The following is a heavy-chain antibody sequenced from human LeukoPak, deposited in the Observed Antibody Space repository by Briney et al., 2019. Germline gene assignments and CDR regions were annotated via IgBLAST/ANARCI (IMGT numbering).Heavy chain of an antibody. V-gene: IGHV1-18*01. J-gene: IGHJ5*02. CDR1: GYTFTSYG. D-gene: IGHD2-21*02. Sequence: ASVKVSFKASGYTFTSYGISWVRQAPGQGLEWMGWISAYNGNTNYAQKLQGRVTMTTDTSTSTAYMELRSLRSDDTVVYYCARGYCGGDCYRGPRNWFDPWGQGTLVTVSS. CDR2: ISAYNGNT. CDR3: ARGYCGGDCYRGPRNWFDP.